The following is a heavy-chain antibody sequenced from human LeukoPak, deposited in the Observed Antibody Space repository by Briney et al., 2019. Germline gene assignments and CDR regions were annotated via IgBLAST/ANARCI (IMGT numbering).Heavy chain of an antibody. Sequence: ASVKVSCKVSGYTLTELSMHWVRQAPGKGLEWMGGFDPEDGETIYAQKFQGRVTMTEDTSTDTAYMELSSLRSEDTAVYYCATSSSIAVAPRYFDYWGQGTLVTVS. V-gene: IGHV1-24*01. CDR3: ATSSSIAVAPRYFDY. J-gene: IGHJ4*02. D-gene: IGHD6-19*01. CDR2: FDPEDGET. CDR1: GYTLTELS.